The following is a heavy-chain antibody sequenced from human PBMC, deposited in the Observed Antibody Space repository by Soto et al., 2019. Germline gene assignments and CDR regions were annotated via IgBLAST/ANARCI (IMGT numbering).Heavy chain of an antibody. CDR3: ARTYYGSGSATFDP. CDR1: GGSISSYY. Sequence: QVQLQESGPGLVKPSETLSLTCTVSGGSISSYYWSWIRQPPGKGLEWIGYIYYSGSTNYNPSLKSRVTIXVXTXXNQFSLKLSSVTAADTAVYYCARTYYGSGSATFDPWGQGTLVTVSS. D-gene: IGHD3-10*01. CDR2: IYYSGST. J-gene: IGHJ5*02. V-gene: IGHV4-59*01.